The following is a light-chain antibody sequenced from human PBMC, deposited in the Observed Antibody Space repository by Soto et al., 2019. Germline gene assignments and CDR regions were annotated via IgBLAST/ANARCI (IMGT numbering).Light chain of an antibody. CDR3: QQSYSFPRT. CDR1: QSISTF. V-gene: IGKV1-39*01. Sequence: DIQMTQSPSSLSASVGDRVTITCRTSQSISTFLNWHQQKPGKAPNLLISAASNLQSGVPSRFSGSGSGTDFTLTISSLQPEDFATYYCQQSYSFPRTFGQGTKVEIK. CDR2: AAS. J-gene: IGKJ1*01.